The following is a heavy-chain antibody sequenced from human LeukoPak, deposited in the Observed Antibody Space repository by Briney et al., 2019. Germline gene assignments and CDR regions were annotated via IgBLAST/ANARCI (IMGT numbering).Heavy chain of an antibody. D-gene: IGHD6-13*01. V-gene: IGHV4-34*01. CDR2: INYSGSP. Sequence: PSETLSLTCAVYGGSFSDYYWSWIRQPPEKGLEWIGEINYSGSPNYNPSLKSRVTISVDKSKNQFSLKLSSVTAADTAVYYCARDRTSGIAAAGTGDAFDIWGQGTMVTVSS. J-gene: IGHJ3*02. CDR1: GGSFSDYY. CDR3: ARDRTSGIAAAGTGDAFDI.